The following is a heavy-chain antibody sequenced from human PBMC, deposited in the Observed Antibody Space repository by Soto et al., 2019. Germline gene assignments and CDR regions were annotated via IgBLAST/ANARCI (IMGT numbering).Heavy chain of an antibody. Sequence: QVQLQESGPGLVKPSETLSLTCSVSGGSISSYYWSWIRQPPGKGLEWIGYIYYSGSTNYNPSLKSRVTISVDTSKNQFSLKLSSVTAADTAVYYCASGNNWFDPWGQGTLVTVSS. CDR2: IYYSGST. J-gene: IGHJ5*02. CDR3: ASGNNWFDP. V-gene: IGHV4-59*01. CDR1: GGSISSYY.